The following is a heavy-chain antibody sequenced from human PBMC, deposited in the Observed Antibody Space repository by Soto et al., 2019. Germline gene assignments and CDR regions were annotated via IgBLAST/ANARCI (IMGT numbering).Heavy chain of an antibody. CDR2: VNPNGGAT. J-gene: IGHJ4*02. V-gene: IGHV1-46*03. Sequence: QVQLVQSGAEVKKPGASVKVSCKASGYTFSTYYMHWVRQAPGQGLEWMGMVNPNGGATAYAQKFQARVTMTSDTSTSTVHMELSSLRSEDTAVYYCASGLSGTYTALDFWGQGTLVTVSS. CDR3: ASGLSGTYTALDF. CDR1: GYTFSTYY. D-gene: IGHD1-26*01.